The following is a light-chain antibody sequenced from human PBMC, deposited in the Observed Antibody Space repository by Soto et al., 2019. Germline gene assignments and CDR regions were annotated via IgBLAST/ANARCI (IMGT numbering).Light chain of an antibody. CDR3: QQYYSYPLT. V-gene: IGKV1-8*01. Sequence: AIRMTHSPSSFSASTGDRVTITCRASQGISSYLAWYQQKPGKAPKLLIYAASTLQSGVPSRFSGSGSGTDFTVTISCLQSEDFATYYCQQYYSYPLTVGQGTKVDI. CDR1: QGISSY. CDR2: AAS. J-gene: IGKJ1*01.